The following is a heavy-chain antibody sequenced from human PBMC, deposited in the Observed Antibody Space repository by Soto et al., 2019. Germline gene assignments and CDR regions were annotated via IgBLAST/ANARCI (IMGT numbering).Heavy chain of an antibody. CDR3: ARQTGYSSYFDS. CDR2: IYYSGST. V-gene: IGHV4-59*08. CDR1: GGSISSYY. Sequence: QVQLQESGPGLVKPSETLSLTCTVSGGSISSYYWSWIRQPPGKGLEWIGYIYYSGSTNYNPALKSRDTITVDTCKHQFFPKLSSVTAADTAVYYCARQTGYSSYFDSWGKGTLVTVSS. D-gene: IGHD3-9*01. J-gene: IGHJ4*02.